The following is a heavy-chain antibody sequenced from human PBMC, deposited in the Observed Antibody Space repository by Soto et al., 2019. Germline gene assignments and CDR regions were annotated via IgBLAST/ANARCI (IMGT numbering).Heavy chain of an antibody. CDR2: INADGRTT. J-gene: IGHJ4*02. V-gene: IGHV3-74*01. CDR3: ATAGQFRFDN. Sequence: EVQLVESGGGLFQPGGXXRLSCEASGFTFSTYWMHWVRQAPGQGLVWLSRINADGRTTNYADSVRGRFTISRDNAKNTLFLQVNSLRAEDTAVYYCATAGQFRFDNWGQGALVTVSS. CDR1: GFTFSTYW. D-gene: IGHD2-21*01.